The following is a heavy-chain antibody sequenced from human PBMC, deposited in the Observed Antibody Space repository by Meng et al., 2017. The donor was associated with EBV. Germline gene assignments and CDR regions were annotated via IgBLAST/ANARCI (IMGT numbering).Heavy chain of an antibody. CDR3: AHIIAARPFDY. D-gene: IGHD6-6*01. CDR2: IYWDDDK. Sequence: TTLTESVPTHAKPTQTLTPTCTFSGFSPSTRGVGVGWIRQPPGKALEWLALIYWDDDKRYSPSLKSRLTITKDTSKNQAVLTMTSMDPVDAATYYCAHIIAARPFDYWGQGTLVTVSS. CDR1: GFSPSTRGVG. J-gene: IGHJ4*02. V-gene: IGHV2-5*02.